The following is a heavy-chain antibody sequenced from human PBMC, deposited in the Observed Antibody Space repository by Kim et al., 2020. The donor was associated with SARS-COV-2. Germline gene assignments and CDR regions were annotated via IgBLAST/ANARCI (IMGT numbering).Heavy chain of an antibody. CDR1: GFTFTTYG. CDR2: ISSNGAGT. CDR3: STHNPKATVTW. V-gene: IGHV3-23*01. Sequence: GGSLRLSCAASGFTFTTYGMNWVRQAPGKGLEWVSTISSNGAGTNYADSVKGRFIISRDNSKNTLYLQMNSLRAEDTSIYYCSTHNPKATVTWWCQGTPV. J-gene: IGHJ4*02. D-gene: IGHD2-21*02.